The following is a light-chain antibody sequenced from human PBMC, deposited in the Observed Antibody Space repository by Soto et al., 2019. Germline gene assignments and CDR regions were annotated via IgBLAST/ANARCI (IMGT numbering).Light chain of an antibody. V-gene: IGLV2-14*01. CDR1: SSDVGAYNY. CDR3: SSYTSTSTPWV. J-gene: IGLJ3*02. Sequence: QSALTQPASVSGSPGQSITISCSGTSSDVGAYNYVSWYRQHPGKAPKLLIYEVTNRPSGVSNRFSGSKSANTASLTISGLQPEDEGDYYCSSYTSTSTPWVFGGGTKLTVL. CDR2: EVT.